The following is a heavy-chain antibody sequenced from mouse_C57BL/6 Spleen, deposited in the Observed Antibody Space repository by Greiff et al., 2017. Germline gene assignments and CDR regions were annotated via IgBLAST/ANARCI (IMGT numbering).Heavy chain of an antibody. V-gene: IGHV1-69*01. Sequence: QVQLQQSGAELVMPGASVKLSCKASGYTFTSYWMHWVKQRPGQGLEWIGEIDPSDSYTNYNQKFKGKSTLTVDKSSSTAYMQLSSLTSEDSAVYYCARGDYYGSSYRDYFDYWGQGTTLTVSS. J-gene: IGHJ2*01. D-gene: IGHD1-1*01. CDR1: GYTFTSYW. CDR3: ARGDYYGSSYRDYFDY. CDR2: IDPSDSYT.